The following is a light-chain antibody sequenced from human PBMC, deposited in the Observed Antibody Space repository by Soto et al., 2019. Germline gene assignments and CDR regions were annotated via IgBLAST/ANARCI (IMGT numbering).Light chain of an antibody. Sequence: DIVMTQSPDSLAVSLGERATINCKSSQSVLYSSNNKNFLAWYQQKPGQPPKLLIYWASTRDSGVPDRFSGSGSGTDFTLTISSLQAEDVAVYYCQQYYATPLTFGGGTKVDI. CDR3: QQYYATPLT. CDR2: WAS. V-gene: IGKV4-1*01. CDR1: QSVLYSSNNKNF. J-gene: IGKJ4*01.